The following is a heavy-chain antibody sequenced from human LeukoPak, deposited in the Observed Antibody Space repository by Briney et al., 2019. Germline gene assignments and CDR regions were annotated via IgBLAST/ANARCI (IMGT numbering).Heavy chain of an antibody. CDR2: VIGSGGTT. CDR3: ARDRGGIGYYMDV. D-gene: IGHD3-16*02. CDR1: GFTFSSYA. J-gene: IGHJ6*03. V-gene: IGHV3-23*01. Sequence: GGSLRLSCAASGFTFSSYAMSWVRQAPGKGLEWVSGVIGSGGTTYYADSVKGRLTISRDNSKNTLYLQMNSLRAEDTALYYCARDRGGIGYYMDVWGKGTTVTVSS.